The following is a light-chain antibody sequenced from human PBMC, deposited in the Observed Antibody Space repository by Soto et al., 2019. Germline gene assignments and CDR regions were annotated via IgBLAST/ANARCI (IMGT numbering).Light chain of an antibody. J-gene: IGLJ3*02. CDR1: NSDIGYYNY. V-gene: IGLV2-14*01. CDR2: EVT. CDR3: SSCVNGISWV. Sequence: QSVLTQPASVSGSPGESITISCTGTNSDIGYYNYVSWYQQHPGKAPKLMIFEVTHRPSGVSDRFSGSKSDNTASLTISGLQAEDEADYYCSSCVNGISWVFGGGTKLTVL.